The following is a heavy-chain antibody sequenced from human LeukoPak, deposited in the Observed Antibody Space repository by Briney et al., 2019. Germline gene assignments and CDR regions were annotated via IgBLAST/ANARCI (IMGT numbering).Heavy chain of an antibody. CDR2: IYYSGST. CDR3: ARSDFVLMVYAIFDY. J-gene: IGHJ4*02. Sequence: SETLSLTCTVSGGSISSSSYYWGWIRQPPGKGLEWIGSIYYSGSTYYNPSLKSRVTISVDTSKNQFSLKLSSVTAADTAVYYCARSDFVLMVYAIFDYWGQGTLVTVSS. V-gene: IGHV4-39*01. D-gene: IGHD2-8*01. CDR1: GGSISSSSYY.